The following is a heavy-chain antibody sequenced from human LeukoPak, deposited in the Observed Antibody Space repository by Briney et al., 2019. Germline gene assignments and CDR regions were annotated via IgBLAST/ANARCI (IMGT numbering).Heavy chain of an antibody. CDR1: GYNFANYG. V-gene: IGHV1-18*01. D-gene: IGHD3-3*01. Sequence: GASVKVSCKASGYNFANYGMSWVRQAPGQGLEWMGWVSVYKGNTQYAQKFQDRVTMTTDTSTSTAYMELRGLESDDTAVYYCARDRSVNDHWGQGTLVTVSS. CDR2: VSVYKGNT. CDR3: ARDRSVNDH. J-gene: IGHJ4*02.